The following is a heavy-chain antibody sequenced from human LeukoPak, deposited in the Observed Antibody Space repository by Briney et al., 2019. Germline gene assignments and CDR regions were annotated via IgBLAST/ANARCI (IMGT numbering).Heavy chain of an antibody. Sequence: ASVKVSCKASGYTFTRYAMNWVRQAPGQGLEWMGWINTNTGNPTYAQGFTGRVVFSLDPSVSTAYLQISSLKAEDTAVYYCARDYCTIGVCYDYYNYYMDVWGKGTTVTVSS. CDR1: GYTFTRYA. J-gene: IGHJ6*03. D-gene: IGHD2-8*01. V-gene: IGHV7-4-1*02. CDR2: INTNTGNP. CDR3: ARDYCTIGVCYDYYNYYMDV.